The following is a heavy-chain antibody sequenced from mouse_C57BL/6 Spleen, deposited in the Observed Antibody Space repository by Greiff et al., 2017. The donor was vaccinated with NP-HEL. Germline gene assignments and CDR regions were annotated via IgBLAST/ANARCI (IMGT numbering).Heavy chain of an antibody. V-gene: IGHV3-6*01. CDR3: ASYYDYPWFAY. D-gene: IGHD2-4*01. CDR1: GYSITSGYY. J-gene: IGHJ3*01. CDR2: ISYDGSN. Sequence: VQLKESGPGLVKPSQSLSLTCSVTGYSITSGYYWNWIRQFPGNKLEWMGYISYDGSNNYNPSLKTRISITRDTSKNQFFLKLKSVTTEDTATYYCASYYDYPWFAYWGQGTLVTVSA.